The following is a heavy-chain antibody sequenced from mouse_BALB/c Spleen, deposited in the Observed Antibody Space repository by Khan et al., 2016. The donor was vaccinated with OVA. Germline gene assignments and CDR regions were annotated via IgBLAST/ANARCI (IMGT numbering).Heavy chain of an antibody. D-gene: IGHD2-3*01. CDR2: INSGSTTV. CDR1: GFTFSNFG. J-gene: IGHJ2*01. Sequence: ESGGGLVQPGGSRKLSCAASGFTFSNFGMHWVRQAPEKGLEWVAYINSGSTTVYYADTVKGRFTVSRDNPKNTLLPQMTSLRSEDTAKYYCARDGYYYFDFWGQGTTLTVSS. CDR3: ARDGYYYFDF. V-gene: IGHV5-17*02.